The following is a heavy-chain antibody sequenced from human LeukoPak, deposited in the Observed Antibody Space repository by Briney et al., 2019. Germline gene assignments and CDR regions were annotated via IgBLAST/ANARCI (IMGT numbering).Heavy chain of an antibody. CDR3: ARERGGYYSTFDY. Sequence: GGSLRLSCAASGFTFSSYGMHWVRQAPGKGLEWVAVIWYDGSNKYYADSVKGRFTISRDNSKNTLYLQMNSLRAEDTAVYYCARERGGYYSTFDYWGQGTLVTVSS. CDR1: GFTFSSYG. J-gene: IGHJ4*02. D-gene: IGHD3-22*01. CDR2: IWYDGSNK. V-gene: IGHV3-33*01.